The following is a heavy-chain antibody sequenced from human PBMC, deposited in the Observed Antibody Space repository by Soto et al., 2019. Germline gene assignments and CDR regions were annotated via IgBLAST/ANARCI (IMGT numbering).Heavy chain of an antibody. J-gene: IGHJ5*02. CDR2: IYYSGST. CDR1: GGSISSGDYY. Sequence: SETLSLTCTVSGGSISSGDYYWSWIRQPPGKGLEWIGYIYYSGSTNYNPSLKSRVSISVDTSKNQFSLKLSSVTAADTAVYYCARVGTPPSFLDPWGQGTLVTVSS. CDR3: ARVGTPPSFLDP. D-gene: IGHD3-10*01. V-gene: IGHV4-61*08.